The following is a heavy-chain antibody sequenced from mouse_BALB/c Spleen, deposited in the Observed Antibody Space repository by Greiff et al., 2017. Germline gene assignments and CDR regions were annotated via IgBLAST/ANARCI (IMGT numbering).Heavy chain of an antibody. V-gene: IGHV2-6-2*01. Sequence: LVAPSQSLSITCTVSGFSLTSYGVHWVRQPPGKGLEWLVVIWSDGSTTYNSALKSRLSISKDNSKSQVFLKMNSLQTDDTAMYYCARHNYRYDVGAMDYWGQGTSVTVSS. CDR2: IWSDGST. CDR3: ARHNYRYDVGAMDY. CDR1: GFSLTSYG. D-gene: IGHD2-14*01. J-gene: IGHJ4*01.